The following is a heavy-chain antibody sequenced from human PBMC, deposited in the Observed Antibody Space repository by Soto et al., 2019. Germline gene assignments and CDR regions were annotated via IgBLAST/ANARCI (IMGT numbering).Heavy chain of an antibody. CDR2: INHSGST. J-gene: IGHJ4*02. Sequence: SETLSLTCAVYGGSFSGYYWSWIRQPPGKGLEWIGEINHSGSTNYNPSLKSRVTISVDTSKNQFSLKLSSVTAADTAVYYCARGVDYDILTGYFTTEYYFDYWGQGTLVTVSS. CDR3: ARGVDYDILTGYFTTEYYFDY. D-gene: IGHD3-9*01. CDR1: GGSFSGYY. V-gene: IGHV4-34*01.